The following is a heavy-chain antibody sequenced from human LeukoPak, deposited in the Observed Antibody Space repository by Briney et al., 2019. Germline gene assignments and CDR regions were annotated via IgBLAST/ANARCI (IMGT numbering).Heavy chain of an antibody. CDR1: GGSFSGHY. D-gene: IGHD2-15*01. V-gene: IGHV4-34*01. CDR3: ARGPGLVVVAATTKPLFDY. Sequence: PSETLSLTCAVYGGSFSGHYWSWIRQPPGKGLEWIGEINHSGSTNYNPSFKSRVTISVDTSKNQFSLKLSSVTAADTAVYYCARGPGLVVVAATTKPLFDYWGQGTLVTVSS. CDR2: INHSGST. J-gene: IGHJ4*02.